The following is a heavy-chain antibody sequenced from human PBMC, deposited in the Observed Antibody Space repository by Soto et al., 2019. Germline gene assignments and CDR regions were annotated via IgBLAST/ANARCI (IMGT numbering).Heavy chain of an antibody. Sequence: EVQLVQSGAEVKRPGTTVKISCKVSGSSFSDYYIHWVQQAPGKGLQWMGLVDPGDGETKYAEKFQGRLTITARASTTPVYMQLSGLRSEDTARYYCAAARHCITIVVMLSAVGGWFDPWGQGTLVTVSS. CDR1: GSSFSDYY. J-gene: IGHJ5*02. D-gene: IGHD2-21*01. CDR3: AAARHCITIVVMLSAVGGWFDP. V-gene: IGHV1-69-2*01. CDR2: VDPGDGET.